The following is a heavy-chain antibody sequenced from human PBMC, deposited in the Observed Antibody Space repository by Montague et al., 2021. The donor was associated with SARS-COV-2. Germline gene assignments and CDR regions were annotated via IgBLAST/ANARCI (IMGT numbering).Heavy chain of an antibody. Sequence: SETRSLTCTVSGGSISSYYWSWIRQPPGKGLEWIGYIYYSGSTNYNPSLKSRVTISVDTSKNQFSLKLSSVTAADTAVYYCARTYYYGSVVWFDPWGQGTLVTVSS. J-gene: IGHJ5*02. CDR3: ARTYYYGSVVWFDP. CDR2: IYYSGST. D-gene: IGHD3-10*01. V-gene: IGHV4-59*08. CDR1: GGSISSYY.